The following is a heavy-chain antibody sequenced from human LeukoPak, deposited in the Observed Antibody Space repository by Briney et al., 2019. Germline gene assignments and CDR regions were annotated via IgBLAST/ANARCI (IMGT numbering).Heavy chain of an antibody. CDR3: ASHRSLYFGMDV. CDR2: IYYSGST. D-gene: IGHD2-15*01. Sequence: PSETLSLTCTVSGGSISSRSYYWGWIRQPPGKGLEWIGNIYYSGSTYYNPSLKSRVTISVDTSKNQFSLKLSSVTAADTAVYYCASHRSLYFGMDVWGQGTTVTVSS. J-gene: IGHJ6*02. V-gene: IGHV4-39*01. CDR1: GGSISSRSYY.